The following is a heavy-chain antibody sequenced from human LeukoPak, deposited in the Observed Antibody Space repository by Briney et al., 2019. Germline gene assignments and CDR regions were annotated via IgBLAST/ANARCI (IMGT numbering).Heavy chain of an antibody. D-gene: IGHD2-15*01. CDR3: VKDAQRGFEDSSSLEH. CDR1: VFTFSHLV. J-gene: IGHJ4*02. Sequence: GGSLRLSCEASVFTFSHLVMHWVRQAPGKGLEWVSVIWSDATNEYYADSVKGRFTISRDNFKNTVSLQMNSLRAEDTAVYYCVKDAQRGFEDSSSLEHWGQGSLVTVSS. V-gene: IGHV3-33*06. CDR2: IWSDATNE.